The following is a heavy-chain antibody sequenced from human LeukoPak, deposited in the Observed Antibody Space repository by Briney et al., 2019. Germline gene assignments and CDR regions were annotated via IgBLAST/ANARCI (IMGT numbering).Heavy chain of an antibody. CDR3: AREGYCSGGTCGFFDP. J-gene: IGHJ5*02. V-gene: IGHV3-21*01. CDR1: GFTFSTCS. Sequence: GGSLRLSCTASGFTFSTCSMNWFRQAPGKGLEWVSSMSSDSVYIYYADSVKGRFIISRDNAENSLYLQMNSLRDEDTAVYYCAREGYCSGGTCGFFDPWGQGTLVTVSS. D-gene: IGHD2-15*01. CDR2: MSSDSVYI.